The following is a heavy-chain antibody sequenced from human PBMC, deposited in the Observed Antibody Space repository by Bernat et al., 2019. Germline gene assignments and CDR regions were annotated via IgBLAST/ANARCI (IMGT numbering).Heavy chain of an antibody. V-gene: IGHV3-30*18. CDR2: ISYDGSNK. Sequence: QVQLVESGGGVVQPGRSLRLSCAASGFTFSSYGMHWVRQAPGKGLEWVAVISYDGSNKYYADSVKGRFTISRDNSKNTLYLQMNSLRAEDTAVYYCAKTPGAYISGPFDYWGQGTLVTVSS. D-gene: IGHD6-19*01. CDR3: AKTPGAYISGPFDY. J-gene: IGHJ4*02. CDR1: GFTFSSYG.